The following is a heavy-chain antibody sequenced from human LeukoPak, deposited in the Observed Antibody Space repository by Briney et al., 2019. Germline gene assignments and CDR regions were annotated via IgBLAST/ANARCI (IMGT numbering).Heavy chain of an antibody. CDR2: ISSSSSTI. CDR1: GFTFSSYS. J-gene: IGHJ4*02. Sequence: PGGSLRLSCAASGFTFSSYSMNWVRQAPGKGLEWVSYISSSSSTIYYADSVKGRFTISRDNAKNSLYLQMNSLRAEDTAAYYCAGSRSSSWFHFDYWGQGTLVTVSS. CDR3: AGSRSSSWFHFDY. D-gene: IGHD6-13*01. V-gene: IGHV3-48*01.